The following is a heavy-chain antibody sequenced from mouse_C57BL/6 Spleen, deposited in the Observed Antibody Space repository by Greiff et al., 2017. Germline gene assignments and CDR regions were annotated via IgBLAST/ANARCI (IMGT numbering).Heavy chain of an antibody. CDR2: IHPSDSVT. Sequence: VKLQQSGAELVKPGASVKVSCKASGYTFTSYWLHWVKQRPGQGLEWIGRIHPSDSVTNHNQKFKGKATLTVDKSSSTAYMQLSSLTSEDAAVYYCAICYYDYDYAMDYWGQGTSVTVSS. D-gene: IGHD2-4*01. CDR3: AICYYDYDYAMDY. CDR1: GYTFTSYW. J-gene: IGHJ4*01. V-gene: IGHV1-74*01.